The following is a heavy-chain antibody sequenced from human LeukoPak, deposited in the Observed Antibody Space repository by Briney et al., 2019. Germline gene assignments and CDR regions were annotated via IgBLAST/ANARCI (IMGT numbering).Heavy chain of an antibody. D-gene: IGHD3-10*01. Sequence: GGSLRLSCAASGFTFSSYAMSWVRQAPGKGLEWVSAISDSGGSTYYADSVKGRFTISRDNSKNTLYLQMNSLRAEDTAIYYCAKDVGILWFGELLNAFDIWGQGTMVTVSS. CDR1: GFTFSSYA. J-gene: IGHJ3*02. CDR3: AKDVGILWFGELLNAFDI. V-gene: IGHV3-23*01. CDR2: ISDSGGST.